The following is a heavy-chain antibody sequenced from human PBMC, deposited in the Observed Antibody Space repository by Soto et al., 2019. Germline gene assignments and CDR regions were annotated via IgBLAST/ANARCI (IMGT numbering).Heavy chain of an antibody. CDR2: ISAYNGNT. J-gene: IGHJ6*03. V-gene: IGHV1-18*01. CDR1: GYTFTSYG. D-gene: IGHD6-13*01. CDR3: ARENYSSSWYWAPDYYYYYYMDV. Sequence: ASVKVSCKASGYTFTSYGISWVRQAPGQGLEWMGWISAYNGNTNYAQKLQGRVTMTTDTSTSTAYMELRSLRSDDTAVYYCARENYSSSWYWAPDYYYYYYMDVWGKGTTVTVSS.